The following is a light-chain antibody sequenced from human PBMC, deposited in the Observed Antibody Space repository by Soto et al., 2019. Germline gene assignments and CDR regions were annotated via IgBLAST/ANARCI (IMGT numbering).Light chain of an antibody. J-gene: IGLJ3*02. CDR3: AAWDGSLSAWV. CDR1: NSNIGGNY. V-gene: IGLV1-47*01. Sequence: QSVLTQPPSASGTPGQRVTISCSGSNSNIGGNYVYWYQQLPGTAPKVLIYRDNQRPSGVPDRFSGSKSGTSASLAISGLRSEDEADYYCAAWDGSLSAWVFGGGTKLTVL. CDR2: RDN.